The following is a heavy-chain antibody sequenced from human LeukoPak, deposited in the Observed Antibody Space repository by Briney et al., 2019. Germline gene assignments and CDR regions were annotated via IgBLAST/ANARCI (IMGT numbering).Heavy chain of an antibody. Sequence: GESLKISCKGSGYSFTSYWIGWVRQMPGKGPGGLGIIYPGDSDTRYSPSFKGQVTISADKSISTAYLQWSSLKASDTAMYYCASYSSGWYSGWDYWGQGTLVTVSS. J-gene: IGHJ4*02. CDR1: GYSFTSYW. D-gene: IGHD6-19*01. CDR3: ASYSSGWYSGWDY. V-gene: IGHV5-51*03. CDR2: IYPGDSDT.